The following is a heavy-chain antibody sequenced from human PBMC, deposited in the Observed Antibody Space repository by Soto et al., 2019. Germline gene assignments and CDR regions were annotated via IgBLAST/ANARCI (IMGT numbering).Heavy chain of an antibody. CDR1: GYSFTSYW. CDR3: ASPIAVAGGGMDV. Sequence: GESLKISCKGSGYSFTSYWIGWVRQMPGKGLEWMGIIYPGDSDTRYSPSFQGQVTISADKSISTAYLQWSSLKASDTAMYYGASPIAVAGGGMDVWGQGTTVTVSS. J-gene: IGHJ6*02. V-gene: IGHV5-51*01. CDR2: IYPGDSDT. D-gene: IGHD6-19*01.